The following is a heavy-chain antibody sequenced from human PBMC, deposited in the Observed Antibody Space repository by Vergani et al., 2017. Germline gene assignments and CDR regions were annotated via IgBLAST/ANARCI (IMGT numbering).Heavy chain of an antibody. CDR3: ARDHRDYNNYPGTFDI. D-gene: IGHD5-24*01. CDR1: GFTLSKYA. Sequence: VQLVESGGGLVKPGGSLRLSCAASGFTLSKYAMTWVRQTPEKGLEWVSSILSGGGVKYNLDSVKGRFSISRDNAKSSLFLQMDSLRAEDTAVYYCARDHRDYNNYPGTFDIWGQGSMVTVSS. V-gene: IGHV3-23*04. J-gene: IGHJ3*02. CDR2: ILSGGGVK.